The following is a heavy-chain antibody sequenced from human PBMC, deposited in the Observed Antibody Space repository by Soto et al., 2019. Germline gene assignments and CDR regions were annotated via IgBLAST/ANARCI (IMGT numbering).Heavy chain of an antibody. V-gene: IGHV3-53*01. CDR1: GFTVSSNY. D-gene: IGHD2-15*01. Sequence: PGGSLRLSCAASGFTVSSNYMSWVRQAPGKGLEWVSVIYSGGSTYYADSVKGRFTISRDNSKNTLYLQMNSLRAEDTAVYYCARDHMEYCSGGSCFHYGMDVWGQGTKVTVSS. J-gene: IGHJ6*02. CDR3: ARDHMEYCSGGSCFHYGMDV. CDR2: IYSGGST.